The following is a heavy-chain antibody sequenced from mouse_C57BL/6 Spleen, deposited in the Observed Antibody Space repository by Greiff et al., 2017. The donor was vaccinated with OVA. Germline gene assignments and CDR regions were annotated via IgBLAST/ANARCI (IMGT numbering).Heavy chain of an antibody. Sequence: VQGVESGAELVKPGASVKISCKASGYAFSSYWMNWVKQRPGKGLEWIGQIYPGDGDTNYNGKFKGKATLTADKSSSTAYMQLSSLTSEDSAVYFCANGEYYAMDYWGQGTSFTVSS. CDR1: GYAFSSYW. J-gene: IGHJ4*01. CDR3: ANGEYYAMDY. V-gene: IGHV1-80*01. CDR2: IYPGDGDT.